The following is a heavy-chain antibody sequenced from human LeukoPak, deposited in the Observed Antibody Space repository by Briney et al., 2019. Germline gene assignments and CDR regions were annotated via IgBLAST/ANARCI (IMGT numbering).Heavy chain of an antibody. Sequence: GGSLRLSCAASGFKFDDYGISWVRQAPGKGLEWVSGISWNGDRTGYADSVKGRFTISRDNAKNSLFLQMNSLRAEDTAFYYCARVFGYYDYVWGTYRRPLNYYYYMDVWGRGTTVTVSS. V-gene: IGHV3-20*04. CDR2: ISWNGDRT. D-gene: IGHD3-16*02. J-gene: IGHJ6*03. CDR3: ARVFGYYDYVWGTYRRPLNYYYYMDV. CDR1: GFKFDDYG.